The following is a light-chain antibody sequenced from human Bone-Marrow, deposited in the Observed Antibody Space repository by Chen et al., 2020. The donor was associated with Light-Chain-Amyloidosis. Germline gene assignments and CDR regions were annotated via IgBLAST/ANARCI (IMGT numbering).Light chain of an antibody. V-gene: IGLV3-25*03. Sequence: SYELTQPPSVSVPPGQTARSTCSGDALPTKYAYWYQQKQGQAPVLVIHRATERPSGISERFSGSSSGTTATLTISGVQAEDEADYDCQSADSSGTDEVIFGGGAKLTVL. CDR2: RAT. J-gene: IGLJ2*01. CDR3: QSADSSGTDEVI. CDR1: ALPTKY.